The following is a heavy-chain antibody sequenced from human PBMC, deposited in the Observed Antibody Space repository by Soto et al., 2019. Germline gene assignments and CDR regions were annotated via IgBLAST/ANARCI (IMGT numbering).Heavy chain of an antibody. J-gene: IGHJ4*02. D-gene: IGHD2-15*01. Sequence: PGGSLRLSCAASGFTFSSYGMHWVRQAPGKGLEWVAVIWCDGSNKYYADSVKGRFTISRDNSKNTLYLQMNSLRAEDTAVYYCAKLGDDVVVAATPYYFDYWGQGTLVTVSS. CDR3: AKLGDDVVVAATPYYFDY. V-gene: IGHV3-33*06. CDR1: GFTFSSYG. CDR2: IWCDGSNK.